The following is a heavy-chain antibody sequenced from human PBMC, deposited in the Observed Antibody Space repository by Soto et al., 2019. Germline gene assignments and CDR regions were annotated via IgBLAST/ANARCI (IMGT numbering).Heavy chain of an antibody. V-gene: IGHV4-30-2*01. Sequence: PSETLSLTCAVSGGSISSGGYSWSWIRQPPGKGLEWIGYIYHSGSTYYNPSLKSRVTISVDRSKNQFSLKLSSVTAADTAVYYCARGGITIFGVVTHFDYWGQGTLVTVSS. D-gene: IGHD3-3*01. CDR1: GGSISSGGYS. CDR2: IYHSGST. CDR3: ARGGITIFGVVTHFDY. J-gene: IGHJ4*02.